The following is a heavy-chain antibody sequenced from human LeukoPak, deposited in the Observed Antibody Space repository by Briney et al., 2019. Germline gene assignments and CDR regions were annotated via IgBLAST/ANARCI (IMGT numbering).Heavy chain of an antibody. D-gene: IGHD3-10*01. J-gene: IGHJ4*02. CDR1: GFTFSSYA. V-gene: IGHV3-23*01. CDR2: IVSSGDST. Sequence: GGSLRLSCAASGFTFSSYAMSWVRQAPGKGLEWVSAIVSSGDSTYYADSVKGRFTISRDNSKNTLYLQMNSLRAEDTAVYYCASILLWYVYDYWGQGTLVTVSS. CDR3: ASILLWYVYDY.